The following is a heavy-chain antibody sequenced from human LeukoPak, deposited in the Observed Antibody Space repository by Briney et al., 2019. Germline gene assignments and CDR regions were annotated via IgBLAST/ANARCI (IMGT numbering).Heavy chain of an antibody. V-gene: IGHV1-69*05. D-gene: IGHD2-15*01. CDR2: IIPIFGTA. J-gene: IGHJ2*01. Sequence: SVKVSCKASGGTFSSYAISWVRQAPGQGLEWMGGIIPIFGTANYAQKFQGRVTITTDESTSTAYMELSSLRSEDTAVYYCARRVDGHHGLWYFDLWGRGTLVTVSS. CDR1: GGTFSSYA. CDR3: ARRVDGHHGLWYFDL.